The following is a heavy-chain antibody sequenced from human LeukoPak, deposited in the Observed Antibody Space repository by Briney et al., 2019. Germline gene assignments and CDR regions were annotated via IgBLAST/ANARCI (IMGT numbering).Heavy chain of an antibody. CDR3: ARDGTAPGLYFDL. CDR1: GFTFSSYW. CDR2: IRQDGNEK. D-gene: IGHD6-13*01. Sequence: PGGSLRLPCAVSGFTFSSYWMNWVRQAPGKGLEWVASIRQDGNEKSYVDSVKGRFTISRDNTKDSLYLQIDSLRAEDTAMYFCARDGTAPGLYFDLWGQGTLVTVSS. J-gene: IGHJ4*01. V-gene: IGHV3-7*01.